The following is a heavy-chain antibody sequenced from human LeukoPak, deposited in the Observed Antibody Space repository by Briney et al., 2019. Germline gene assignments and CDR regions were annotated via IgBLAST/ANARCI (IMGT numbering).Heavy chain of an antibody. J-gene: IGHJ3*01. Sequence: GGSLRLSCAASAFTFRSYAMSWVRQAGGKGLEWVSAISGSGGSTYYADSVKGRFTISRDNAENSLYLQMNSLRDEDTAVYFCVRDRDYAFDFWGQGTMVTVSS. CDR2: ISGSGGST. V-gene: IGHV3-23*01. CDR3: VRDRDYAFDF. CDR1: AFTFRSYA.